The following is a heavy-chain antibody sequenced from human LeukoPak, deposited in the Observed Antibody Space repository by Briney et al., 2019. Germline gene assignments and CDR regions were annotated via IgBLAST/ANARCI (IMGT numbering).Heavy chain of an antibody. CDR2: ISSSSTYI. D-gene: IGHD3-10*01. J-gene: IGHJ5*02. V-gene: IGHV3-21*01. CDR3: ARGRRPPPYDSEGKNWFDP. CDR1: GFTFSSYS. Sequence: GGSLRLSCAASGFTFSSYSMNWVRQAPGKGLEWVSLISSSSTYIKYADSVKGRFTISGDNAKNSLYLEMNSLRAEDTAVYYCARGRRPPPYDSEGKNWFDPWGQGTLVTVSS.